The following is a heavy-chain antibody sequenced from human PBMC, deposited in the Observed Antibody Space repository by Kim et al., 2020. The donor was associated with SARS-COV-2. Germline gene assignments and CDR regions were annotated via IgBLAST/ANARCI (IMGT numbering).Heavy chain of an antibody. V-gene: IGHV4-39*07. CDR3: ARDAPSGGHIVY. D-gene: IGHD2-21*01. J-gene: IGHJ4*02. CDR1: GGSISSSSYY. Sequence: SETLSLTCTVSGGSISSSSYYWGWIRQPPGKGLEWIGSIHYSGSTYYNPSLKSRVTISADTSKNQFSLKLSSVTAADTAVYYCARDAPSGGHIVYWGQGTLVTVSS. CDR2: IHYSGST.